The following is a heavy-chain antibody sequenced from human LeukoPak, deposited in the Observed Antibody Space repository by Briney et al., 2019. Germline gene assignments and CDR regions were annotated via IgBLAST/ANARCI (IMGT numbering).Heavy chain of an antibody. Sequence: GGSLRLSCAGSGFTFDDYAMHWVRQAPGEGLEWVSGLNENSDSIGYADSVKGRFTISRDDAKNSLYLQMDSLRADDTALYYCARDCSGWYTTGSGRSIDYWGQGTLVTVSS. CDR2: LNENSDSI. CDR1: GFTFDDYA. D-gene: IGHD6-19*01. CDR3: ARDCSGWYTTGSGRSIDY. V-gene: IGHV3-9*01. J-gene: IGHJ4*02.